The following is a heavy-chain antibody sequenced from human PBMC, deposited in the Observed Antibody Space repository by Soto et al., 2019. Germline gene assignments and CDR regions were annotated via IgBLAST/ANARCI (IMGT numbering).Heavy chain of an antibody. Sequence: QVQLVESGGGVVQPGRSLRLSCAASGFTFSSYGMHWVRQAPGKGLEWVAVISYDGSNKYYADSVKGRFTISRDNSKNTLYLQMTSLRAEDTAVYYCAKGGPMVRGPRGYLDYWGQGTLVTVSS. D-gene: IGHD3-10*01. CDR3: AKGGPMVRGPRGYLDY. CDR1: GFTFSSYG. CDR2: ISYDGSNK. V-gene: IGHV3-30*18. J-gene: IGHJ4*02.